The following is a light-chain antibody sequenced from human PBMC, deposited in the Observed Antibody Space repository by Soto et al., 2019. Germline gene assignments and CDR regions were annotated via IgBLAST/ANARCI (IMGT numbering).Light chain of an antibody. Sequence: EIVMTQSPATLSLSPGERATLSCRASESVSNNLAWYQQKAGQAPRLLIYGASTRSTGIPDRFSGSGSGTDFTLTISSLQSEDFAVYYCQQYNNWPWTFGQGTKVDI. J-gene: IGKJ1*01. CDR2: GAS. V-gene: IGKV3-15*01. CDR1: ESVSNN. CDR3: QQYNNWPWT.